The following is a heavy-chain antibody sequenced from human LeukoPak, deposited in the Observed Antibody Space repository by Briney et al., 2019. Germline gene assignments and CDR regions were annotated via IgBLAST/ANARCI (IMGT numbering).Heavy chain of an antibody. V-gene: IGHV3-23*01. CDR1: GFTFSSYA. D-gene: IGHD3-9*01. J-gene: IGHJ4*02. Sequence: GGSLRLSCAASGFTFSSYARSWFRQAQGKGLDWVSAISGSGGSTYYADSVKGRFTISRDNSKNTLYLQMNSLRAEDTAVYYCAKWRYFDWGYFDYWGQGTLVTVSS. CDR3: AKWRYFDWGYFDY. CDR2: ISGSGGST.